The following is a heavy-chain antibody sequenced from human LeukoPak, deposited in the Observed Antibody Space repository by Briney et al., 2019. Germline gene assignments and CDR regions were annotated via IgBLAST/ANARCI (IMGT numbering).Heavy chain of an antibody. V-gene: IGHV1-69*13. J-gene: IGHJ6*02. Sequence: SVKVSCTASGGTFSSYAISWVRQAPGQGLEWMGGIIPIFGTANYAQKFQGRVTITADESTGTAYMELSSLRSEDTAVYYCARGAIYCSSTSCYPYDPMGYYYYGMDVWGQGTTVTVSS. CDR3: ARGAIYCSSTSCYPYDPMGYYYYGMDV. CDR2: IIPIFGTA. CDR1: GGTFSSYA. D-gene: IGHD2-2*01.